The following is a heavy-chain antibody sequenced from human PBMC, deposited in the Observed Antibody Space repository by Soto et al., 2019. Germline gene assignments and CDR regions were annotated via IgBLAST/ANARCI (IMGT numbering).Heavy chain of an antibody. D-gene: IGHD1-26*01. J-gene: IGHJ6*02. CDR1: GFTFPNYF. V-gene: IGHV1-46*01. CDR2: ISAYDGST. Sequence: QVQLVQSGAEVKKPGASVKVSCKASGFTFPNYFFHWVRQAHRQGLEWMGIISAYDGSTNDVQSLQGRLTMTSETSTSTVYTELSSLRSEDTAVYYGARGDGRGSSCFYYYYGMDVWGHGTTVTVSS. CDR3: ARGDGRGSSCFYYYYGMDV.